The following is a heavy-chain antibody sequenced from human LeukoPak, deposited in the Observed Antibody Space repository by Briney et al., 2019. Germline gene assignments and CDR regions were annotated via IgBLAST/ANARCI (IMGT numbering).Heavy chain of an antibody. D-gene: IGHD5-24*01. J-gene: IGHJ4*02. CDR1: GFTFISYT. CDR3: ARDKRGMATLYDY. V-gene: IGHV3-21*01. Sequence: GGSLRLSCAASGFTFISYTMNWVRQAPGKGLEWVSSISSSSSYIYYADSVKGRFTISRDNAKNSLYLQMNSLRAEDTAVYYCARDKRGMATLYDYWGQGTLVTVSS. CDR2: ISSSSSYI.